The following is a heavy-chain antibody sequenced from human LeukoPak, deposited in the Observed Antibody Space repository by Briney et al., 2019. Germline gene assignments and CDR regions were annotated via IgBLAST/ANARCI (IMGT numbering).Heavy chain of an antibody. Sequence: GGSLRLSCAASGFTFSSYSMNWVRRAPGKGLEGVSSISSSSSYIYYADSVKGRFTISRDNAKNSLYLQMNSLRAEDTAVYYCARDGRIQLWSQDYYYYYMDVWGKGTTVTVSS. V-gene: IGHV3-21*01. CDR3: ARDGRIQLWSQDYYYYYMDV. CDR1: GFTFSSYS. J-gene: IGHJ6*03. CDR2: ISSSSSYI. D-gene: IGHD5-18*01.